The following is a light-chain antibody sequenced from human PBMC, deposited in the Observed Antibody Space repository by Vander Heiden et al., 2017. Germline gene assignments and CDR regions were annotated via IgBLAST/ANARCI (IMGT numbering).Light chain of an antibody. J-gene: IGLJ1*01. CDR2: EVT. CDR3: SSYTRTSTLV. Sequence: QSALTQPASMSGSPGPSITICCTGSRSDVGDYNYVSWYQQHPGKAPKLMIYEVTNRPSGVSNRFSGSKSGNTASLTISGLQAEDEADYFCSSYTRTSTLVFGTGTKVTVL. CDR1: RSDVGDYNY. V-gene: IGLV2-14*01.